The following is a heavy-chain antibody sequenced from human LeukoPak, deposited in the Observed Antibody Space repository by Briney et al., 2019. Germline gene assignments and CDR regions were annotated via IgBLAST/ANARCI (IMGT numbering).Heavy chain of an antibody. CDR2: IYYSGST. CDR1: GGSISSYF. Sequence: PSETLSLTCTVSGGSISSYFWNWIRQPPGKGLEWIGSIYYSGSTYYNPSLKSRVTISVDTSKNQFSLKLSSVTAADTAVYYCAREEARGGSPRFDYWGQGTLVTVSS. CDR3: AREEARGGSPRFDY. D-gene: IGHD1-26*01. V-gene: IGHV4-59*12. J-gene: IGHJ4*02.